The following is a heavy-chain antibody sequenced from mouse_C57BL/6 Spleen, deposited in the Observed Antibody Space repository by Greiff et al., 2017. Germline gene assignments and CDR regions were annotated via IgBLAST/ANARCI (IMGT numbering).Heavy chain of an antibody. CDR3: TRGELRLRAMDY. CDR1: GYTFTSYW. CDR2: IYPGNSDT. D-gene: IGHD3-2*02. V-gene: IGHV1-5*01. Sequence: VQLQQSGTVLARPGASVKMSCKTSGYTFTSYWMHWVKQRPGQGLEWIGAIYPGNSDTSYNQKFKGKAKLTAVTSASTAYMELSSLTNEDSAVYYCTRGELRLRAMDYWGQGTSVTVSS. J-gene: IGHJ4*01.